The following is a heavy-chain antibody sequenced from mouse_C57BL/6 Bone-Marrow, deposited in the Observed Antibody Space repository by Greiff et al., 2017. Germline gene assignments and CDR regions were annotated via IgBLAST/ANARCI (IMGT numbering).Heavy chain of an antibody. D-gene: IGHD1-1*01. CDR2: IRSKSNNYAT. V-gene: IGHV10-1*01. CDR3: VRLTYYYAMDY. J-gene: IGHJ4*01. Sequence: GGGLVQPKGSLKLSCAASGFSFNTYAMNWVRHAPGKGLEWVARIRSKSNNYATYYADSVKDRFTISRDDSESMLYLQMNNLKTEDTAMYYCVRLTYYYAMDYWGQGTSVTVSS. CDR1: GFSFNTYA.